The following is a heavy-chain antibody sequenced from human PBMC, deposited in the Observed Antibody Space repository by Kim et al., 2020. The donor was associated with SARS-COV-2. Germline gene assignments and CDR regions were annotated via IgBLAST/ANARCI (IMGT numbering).Heavy chain of an antibody. Sequence: PSLKSRVTISVDTSKNQCSLKLSSVTAADTAVYYCARQDYYYDSSGWFDPWGQGTLVTVSS. D-gene: IGHD3-22*01. V-gene: IGHV4-39*01. CDR3: ARQDYYYDSSGWFDP. J-gene: IGHJ5*02.